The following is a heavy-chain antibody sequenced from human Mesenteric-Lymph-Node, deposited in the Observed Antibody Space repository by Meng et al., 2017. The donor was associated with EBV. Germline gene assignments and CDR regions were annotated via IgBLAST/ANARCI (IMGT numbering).Heavy chain of an antibody. D-gene: IGHD2-2*01. CDR2: ISSSGSTI. J-gene: IGHJ4*02. Sequence: QVPLGESGGGLVKPGGSLRLSCDASGFTFSDYYMSWIRQAPGKGLEGVSYISSSGSTIYYADSVKGRFTISRDNAKNSLYLQMNSLRAEDTAVYFCARDPKGTTLDYWGQGTLVTVSS. CDR1: GFTFSDYY. V-gene: IGHV3-11*01. CDR3: ARDPKGTTLDY.